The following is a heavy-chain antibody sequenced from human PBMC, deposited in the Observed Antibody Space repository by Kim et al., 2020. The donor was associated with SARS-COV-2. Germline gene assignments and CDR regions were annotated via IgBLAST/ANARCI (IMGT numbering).Heavy chain of an antibody. CDR3: PKVGRLYGAGPYYGMDV. CDR1: GFTFSSYA. J-gene: IGHJ6*02. CDR2: ISGSGGST. D-gene: IGHD4-17*01. V-gene: IGHV3-23*01. Sequence: GGSLRLSCAASGFTFSSYAMSWVRQAPGKGLEWVSAISGSGGSTYYADSVKGRFTISRDNSKNTLYLQMNSLRAEDTAVYYCPKVGRLYGAGPYYGMDVWGQGTTVTVSS.